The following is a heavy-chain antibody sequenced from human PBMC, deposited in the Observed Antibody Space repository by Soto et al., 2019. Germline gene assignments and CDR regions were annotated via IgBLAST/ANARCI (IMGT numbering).Heavy chain of an antibody. CDR1: GGSISSGGYY. CDR2: IYYSGST. J-gene: IGHJ3*02. V-gene: IGHV4-31*03. CDR3: ARERYDILTGYYLNDAFDI. Sequence: SETLSLTCTVSGGSISSGGYYWSWIRQHPGKGLEWIGYIYYSGSTYYNPSLKSRVTISVDTSKNQFSLKLSSVTAADTAVYYCARERYDILTGYYLNDAFDIWGQGTMVTVSS. D-gene: IGHD3-9*01.